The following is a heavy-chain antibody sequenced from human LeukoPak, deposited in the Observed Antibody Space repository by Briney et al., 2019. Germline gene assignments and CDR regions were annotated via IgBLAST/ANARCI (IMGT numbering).Heavy chain of an antibody. V-gene: IGHV4-59*01. CDR1: GGSISSYY. J-gene: IGHJ4*02. D-gene: IGHD5-12*01. CDR3: ARSRGWLRAFDY. Sequence: SETLSLTCTVSGGSISSYYWSWIRQPPGKGLEWIGYIYYSGSTNYSPSLKSRVTISVDTSKNQFSLKLSSVTAADTAVYYCARSRGWLRAFDYWGQGTLVTVSS. CDR2: IYYSGST.